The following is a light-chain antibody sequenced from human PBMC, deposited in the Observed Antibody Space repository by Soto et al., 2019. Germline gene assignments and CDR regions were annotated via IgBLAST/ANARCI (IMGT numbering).Light chain of an antibody. Sequence: DIVMTKPPASLPVSLGEKAAINCYTTKSGLYSSNNKNYLAWYQQKPGQPPPLLIYWASTRESGVPDRFSGSGSGTDFTLTISSLQPEDFATYYCQQRYSTPSITFGQGTRLEIK. CDR2: WAS. V-gene: IGKV4-1*01. CDR1: KSGLYSSNNKNY. J-gene: IGKJ5*01. CDR3: QQRYSTPSIT.